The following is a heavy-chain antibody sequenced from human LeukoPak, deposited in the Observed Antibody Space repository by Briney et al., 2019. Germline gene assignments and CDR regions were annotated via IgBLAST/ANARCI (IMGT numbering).Heavy chain of an antibody. CDR1: GGSTSSYY. Sequence: SETLSLTCTVSGGSTSSYYWSWIRQPPGKGLEWIGYIYYSGSTNYNPSLKSRVTISVDTSENQFSLKLSSVTAADTAVYYCARRITESYDSSGYYSANWFDPWGQGTLVTVSS. CDR2: IYYSGST. D-gene: IGHD3-22*01. CDR3: ARRITESYDSSGYYSANWFDP. V-gene: IGHV4-59*08. J-gene: IGHJ5*02.